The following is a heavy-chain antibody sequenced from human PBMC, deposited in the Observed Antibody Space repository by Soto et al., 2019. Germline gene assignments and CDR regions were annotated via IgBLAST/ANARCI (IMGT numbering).Heavy chain of an antibody. Sequence: SVPTLMNPTQTLTLTCSLSGFSLSTRGMCVSWLRQPPGKALEWLALYDWDDERYYSTSLKTRLTISKDTSKNQVVLTVTNRDRGGPATYYYAKTVTDCSWFVPWGQGTRVTL. CDR1: GFSLSTRGMC. J-gene: IGHJ5*02. V-gene: IGHV2-70*01. D-gene: IGHD2-21*01. CDR2: YDWDDER. CDR3: AKTVTDCSWFVP.